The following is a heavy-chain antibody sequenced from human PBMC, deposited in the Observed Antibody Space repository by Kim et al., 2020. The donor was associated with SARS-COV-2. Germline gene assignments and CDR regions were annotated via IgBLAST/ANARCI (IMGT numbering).Heavy chain of an antibody. Sequence: GGSLRLSCAASGFIFSSYAMHWVRQAPGKGLEWVAVISYDGSNKYYVDSVKGRFTISRDNSKNTLYLQMNSLRAEDTAVYYCARGDGYNSEDYWGQGILVTVSS. CDR3: ARGDGYNSEDY. CDR2: ISYDGSNK. V-gene: IGHV3-30*04. D-gene: IGHD5-12*01. CDR1: GFIFSSYA. J-gene: IGHJ4*02.